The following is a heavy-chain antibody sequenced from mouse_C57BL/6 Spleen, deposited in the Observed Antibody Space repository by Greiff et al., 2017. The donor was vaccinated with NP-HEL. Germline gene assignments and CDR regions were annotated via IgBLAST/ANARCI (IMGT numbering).Heavy chain of an antibody. CDR2: ISDGGSYT. CDR3: AVTHAMDY. V-gene: IGHV5-4*03. J-gene: IGHJ4*01. D-gene: IGHD2-2*01. CDR1: GFTFSSYA. Sequence: EVKVEESGGGLVKPGGSLKLSCAASGFTFSSYAMSWVRQTPEKRLEWVATISDGGSYTYYPDNVKGRFTISRDNAKNNLYLQMSHLKSEDTAMYYCAVTHAMDYWGQGTSVTVSS.